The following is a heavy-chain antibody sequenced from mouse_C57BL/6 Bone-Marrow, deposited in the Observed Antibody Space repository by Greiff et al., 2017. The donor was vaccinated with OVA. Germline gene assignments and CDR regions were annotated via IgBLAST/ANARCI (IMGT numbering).Heavy chain of an antibody. CDR3: ARSPGDSSKGY. D-gene: IGHD1-1*01. J-gene: IGHJ2*01. Sequence: QVQLKQPGAELVKPGASVKMSCKASGYTFTSYWITWVKQRPGQGLEWIGDIYPGSGSTNYNEKFKSKATLTVDTSSSTAYMQLSSLTSEDSAVYYCARSPGDSSKGYWGQGTTLTVSS. CDR2: IYPGSGST. V-gene: IGHV1-55*01. CDR1: GYTFTSYW.